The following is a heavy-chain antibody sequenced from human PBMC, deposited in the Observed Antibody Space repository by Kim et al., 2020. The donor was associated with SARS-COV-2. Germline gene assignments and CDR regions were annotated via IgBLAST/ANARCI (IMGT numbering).Heavy chain of an antibody. CDR2: IYYSGST. Sequence: SETLSLTCTVSGGSISSYYWSWIRQPPGKGLEWIGYIYYSGSTNYNPSLKSRVTISVDTSKNQFSLKLSSVTAADTAVYYCARSPPIVGATGWYFDLWGRGTLVTVSS. V-gene: IGHV4-59*13. CDR1: GGSISSYY. D-gene: IGHD1-26*01. CDR3: ARSPPIVGATGWYFDL. J-gene: IGHJ2*01.